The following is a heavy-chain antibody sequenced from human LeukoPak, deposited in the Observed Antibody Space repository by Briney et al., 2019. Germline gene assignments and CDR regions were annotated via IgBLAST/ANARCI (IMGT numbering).Heavy chain of an antibody. CDR3: ATYVRGDFDY. CDR2: ISGGGGST. Sequence: GGSLRLSCATSGFTFSSYAMSWVRQAPGKGLEWVSTISGGGGSTWYADSVEGRFTISRDNSKNTLYLQLSSLRAHDTAVYYCATYVRGDFDYWGQGTLVTVSS. J-gene: IGHJ4*02. V-gene: IGHV3-23*01. CDR1: GFTFSSYA. D-gene: IGHD3-10*02.